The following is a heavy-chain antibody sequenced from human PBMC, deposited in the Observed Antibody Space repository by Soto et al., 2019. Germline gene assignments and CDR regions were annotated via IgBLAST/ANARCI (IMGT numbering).Heavy chain of an antibody. V-gene: IGHV1-46*03. CDR3: ARSPWRAGNDDFDN. CDR2: INPSGGST. CDR1: GYTVTRDY. J-gene: IGHJ3*02. D-gene: IGHD3-3*01. Sequence: KVSCEASGYTVTRDYMHWVRHAPGQGLEWMGIINPSGGSTSYAQKFQGRVTMIRDTSTSTVYMELSSLRSEDTAVYYCARSPWRAGNDDFDNWGPAAMVT.